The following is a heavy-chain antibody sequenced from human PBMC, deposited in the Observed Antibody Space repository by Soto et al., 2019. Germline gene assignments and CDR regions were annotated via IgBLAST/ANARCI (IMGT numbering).Heavy chain of an antibody. Sequence: SETLSLTCNVSGGPIKTGDYYWNWIRQPPGKGLEWIGYVFYSGATDYSPSLKSRAAISMDTSKNQFSLSLTSVTAADTAVYYCARAGFSYGHLLFWGQGIRVTVSS. V-gene: IGHV4-30-4*01. CDR1: GGPIKTGDYY. D-gene: IGHD3-10*01. J-gene: IGHJ4*02. CDR3: ARAGFSYGHLLF. CDR2: VFYSGAT.